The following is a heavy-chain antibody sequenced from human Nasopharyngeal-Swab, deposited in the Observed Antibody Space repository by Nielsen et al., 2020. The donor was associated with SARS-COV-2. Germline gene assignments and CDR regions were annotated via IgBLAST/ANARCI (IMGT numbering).Heavy chain of an antibody. V-gene: IGHV1-18*04. CDR3: ARAVGYDILTGYYTTPYYFDY. D-gene: IGHD3-9*01. CDR1: GYTFTSYG. Sequence: ASVKVSCKASGYTFTSYGISWVRQAPGQGLEWMGWISAYNGNTNYAQKLQGRVTMTTDTSTSPAYMELRSLRSDDTAVYYCARAVGYDILTGYYTTPYYFDYWGQGTLVTVSS. J-gene: IGHJ4*02. CDR2: ISAYNGNT.